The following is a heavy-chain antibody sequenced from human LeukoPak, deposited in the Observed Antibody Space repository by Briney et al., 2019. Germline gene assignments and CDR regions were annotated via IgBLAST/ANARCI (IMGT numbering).Heavy chain of an antibody. Sequence: GESLKISGMGSGYSFTSYWIGWARHMPGKGLEWMGIIYPGDSDTRYSPSFQGQVTISADKSISTAYLQWSSLKASDTAMYYCARPRGAWIQLNGEGYFDYWGQGTLVTVSS. CDR3: ARPRGAWIQLNGEGYFDY. V-gene: IGHV5-51*01. CDR2: IYPGDSDT. CDR1: GYSFTSYW. J-gene: IGHJ4*02. D-gene: IGHD5-18*01.